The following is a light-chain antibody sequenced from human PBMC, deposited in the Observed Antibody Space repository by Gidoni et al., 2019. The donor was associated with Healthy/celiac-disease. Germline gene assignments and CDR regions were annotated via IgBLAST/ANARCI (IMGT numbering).Light chain of an antibody. V-gene: IGLV2-14*01. CDR3: SSYTSSSTWV. J-gene: IGLJ1*01. Sequence: QSALTQPASVSVSPGQSINSACTGTSSDVGCSNYVSWYQQHPGKAPKLMIYDVSNRPSGVSNRFSGSKSGNTASLTISGLQAEDAADYYCSSYTSSSTWVFGTGTKVTVL. CDR2: DVS. CDR1: SSDVGCSNY.